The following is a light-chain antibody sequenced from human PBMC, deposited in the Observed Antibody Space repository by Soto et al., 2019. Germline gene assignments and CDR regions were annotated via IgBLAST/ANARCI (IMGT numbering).Light chain of an antibody. CDR1: QSINNL. CDR2: DVS. J-gene: IGKJ4*01. V-gene: IGKV1-5*01. Sequence: DVQMTQSPSTLPASVGDRVTITCRASQSINNLLAWYQQKPGKAPKFLIYDVSKLERGVPSRFTGSGSGTEFTLTISSLQPEDFATYYCQHYDSYPLTFGGGTRVHIK. CDR3: QHYDSYPLT.